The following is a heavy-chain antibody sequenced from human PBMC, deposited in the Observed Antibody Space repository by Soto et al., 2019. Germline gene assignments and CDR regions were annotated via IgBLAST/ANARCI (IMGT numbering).Heavy chain of an antibody. CDR3: ARDGYCSGGSCYSVPVFDY. D-gene: IGHD2-15*01. CDR1: GFTFSSYS. Sequence: GGSRRLSCAASGFTFSSYSINWVRQAPGKGLEWVSYINSLSNKIFYTDPVKGRFTTSRDNAKNSLYLQMNSLRAEDTAVYYCARDGYCSGGSCYSVPVFDYWGQGTLVTVSS. J-gene: IGHJ4*02. V-gene: IGHV3-48*01. CDR2: INSLSNKI.